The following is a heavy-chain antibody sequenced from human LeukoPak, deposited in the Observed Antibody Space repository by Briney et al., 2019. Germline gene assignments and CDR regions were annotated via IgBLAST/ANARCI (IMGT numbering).Heavy chain of an antibody. CDR2: IYHSGST. CDR1: GGSISSSNW. J-gene: IGHJ4*02. D-gene: IGHD4-17*01. V-gene: IGHV4-4*02. Sequence: SETLSLICAVSGGSISSSNWWSWVRQPPGKGLEWIGEIYHSGSTNYNPSLKSRVTISVDKSKNQFSLKLSSVTAADTAVYYCARTVDYGDYGVDYWGQGTLVTVSS. CDR3: ARTVDYGDYGVDY.